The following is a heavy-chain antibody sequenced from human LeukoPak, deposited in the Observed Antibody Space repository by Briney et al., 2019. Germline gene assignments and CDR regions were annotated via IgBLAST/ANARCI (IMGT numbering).Heavy chain of an antibody. CDR1: GGSISSDNFY. CDR3: ARVNDCTGSSCSTRWFDP. V-gene: IGHV4-39*07. CDR2: VYYGGSP. Sequence: SETLSLTCTVSGGSISSDNFYWGWIRQPPGKGLEWVGSVYYGGSPDYNPSLTGRVTMSVDTSKDQFSLKLRSVTAADTAVYFCARVNDCTGSSCSTRWFDPWGQGTLVTVSS. J-gene: IGHJ5*02. D-gene: IGHD2-15*01.